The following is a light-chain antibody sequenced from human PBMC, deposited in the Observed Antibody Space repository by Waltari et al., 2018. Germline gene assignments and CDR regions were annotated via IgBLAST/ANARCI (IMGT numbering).Light chain of an antibody. J-gene: IGLJ2*01. CDR2: QDT. CDR3: QAWDSGTAV. CDR1: KLGDQY. V-gene: IGLV3-1*01. Sequence: SYELTQPPSVSVSPGQTASITCSGDKLGDQYACWYQQKPGQSPLVVIYQDTKRPSGIPERFSGSNSGNTATLTISGTQAMDEADYYCQAWDSGTAVFGGGTKLTVL.